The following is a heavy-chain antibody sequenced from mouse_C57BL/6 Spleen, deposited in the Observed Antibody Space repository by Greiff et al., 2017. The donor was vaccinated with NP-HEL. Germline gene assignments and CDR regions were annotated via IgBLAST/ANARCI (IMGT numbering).Heavy chain of an antibody. V-gene: IGHV5-6*01. CDR3: ARHNYYGSGSMDY. J-gene: IGHJ4*01. CDR2: ISSGGSYT. CDR1: GFTFSSYG. D-gene: IGHD1-1*01. Sequence: EVKLMESGGDLVKPGGSLKLSCVASGFTFSSYGMSWVRQTPDKRLEWVATISSGGSYTYYPDSVKGRFTISRDNAKNTLYLQMSSLKSEDTAMYYCARHNYYGSGSMDYWGQGTSVTVSS.